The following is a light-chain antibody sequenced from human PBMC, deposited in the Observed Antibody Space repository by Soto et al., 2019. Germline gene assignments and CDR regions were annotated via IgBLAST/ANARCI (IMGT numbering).Light chain of an antibody. V-gene: IGKV1-39*01. CDR1: QNIGRY. Sequence: IQMTQSPSSLSASVGDRVTITCRASQNIGRYFNWYLQKPGKAPKLLIYAASSLQSGVPSRFSGSGSGTDFTLTISSLQPEDFATYYCQQSYSTPITFGQGTRLEIK. CDR2: AAS. CDR3: QQSYSTPIT. J-gene: IGKJ5*01.